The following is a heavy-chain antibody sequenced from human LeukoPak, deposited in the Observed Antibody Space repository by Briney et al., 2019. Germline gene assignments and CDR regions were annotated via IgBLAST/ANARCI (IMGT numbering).Heavy chain of an antibody. V-gene: IGHV3-30*04. J-gene: IGHJ6*03. D-gene: IGHD6-19*01. CDR2: ISYDGSNK. CDR3: ARDPAYSSENYYYMDV. Sequence: GGSLRLSCAASGFTFSSYAMHWVRQAPGKGLEWVAVISYDGSNKYYADSVKGRFTISRDNSKNTLHLQMNSLRAEDTAVYYCARDPAYSSENYYYMDVWGKGTTVTVSS. CDR1: GFTFSSYA.